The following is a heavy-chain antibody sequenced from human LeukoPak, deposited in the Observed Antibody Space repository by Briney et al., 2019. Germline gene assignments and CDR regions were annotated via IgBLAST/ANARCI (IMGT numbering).Heavy chain of an antibody. CDR2: ISAYNGNT. CDR3: ARDLAPEILLYSGSYTAFDY. Sequence: GASVKVSCKASGYTFTSYGISWVRQAPGQGLEWMGWISAYNGNTNYAQKLQGRVTMTTDTSTSTAYMELRSLRSDDTAVYYCARDLAPEILLYSGSYTAFDYWGQGTLVTVSS. J-gene: IGHJ4*02. D-gene: IGHD1-26*01. V-gene: IGHV1-18*01. CDR1: GYTFTSYG.